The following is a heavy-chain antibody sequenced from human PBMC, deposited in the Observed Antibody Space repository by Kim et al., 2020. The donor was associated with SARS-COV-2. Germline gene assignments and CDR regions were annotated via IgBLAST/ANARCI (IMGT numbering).Heavy chain of an antibody. Sequence: SETLSLTCTVSGYSISSGYYWGWIRQPPGKGLEWIGSIYHSGSTYYNPSLKSRVTISVDTSKNQFSLKLSSVTAADTAVYYCARVEVAAAGGGLLDVWGQGTPVTVSS. CDR1: GYSISSGYY. CDR3: ARVEVAAAGGGLLDV. D-gene: IGHD6-13*01. CDR2: IYHSGST. V-gene: IGHV4-38-2*02. J-gene: IGHJ6*02.